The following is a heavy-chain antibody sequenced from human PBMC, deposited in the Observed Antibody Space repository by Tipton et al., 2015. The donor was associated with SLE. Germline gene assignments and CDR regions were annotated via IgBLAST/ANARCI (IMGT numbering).Heavy chain of an antibody. Sequence: QLVQSGAEVKKPGASVKVSCKASGYTFTSYDINWVRQATGQGLEWMGWMNPNNGDTGYAQRFQGRVTLTRNTSISTAYMELSGLRLEDTAVYYCARVRLSGGGCRSLDYWGRGTPVTVSS. CDR1: GYTFTSYD. V-gene: IGHV1-8*01. J-gene: IGHJ4*02. D-gene: IGHD2-15*01. CDR3: ARVRLSGGGCRSLDY. CDR2: MNPNNGDT.